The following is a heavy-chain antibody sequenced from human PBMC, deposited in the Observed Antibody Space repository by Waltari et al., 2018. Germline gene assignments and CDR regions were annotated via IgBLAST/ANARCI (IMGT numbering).Heavy chain of an antibody. J-gene: IGHJ4*02. V-gene: IGHV3-30*01. CDR2: ISYDGSNK. Sequence: QVQLVESGGGVVQPGRSLRLSCAASGFTFSSYAMHWVRQAPGKGLEWVAVISYDGSNKDYADSVKGRFTISRDNSKNTLYLQMNSLRAEDTAVYYCAGSGDSSSAAFDYWGQGTLVTVSS. D-gene: IGHD6-6*01. CDR3: AGSGDSSSAAFDY. CDR1: GFTFSSYA.